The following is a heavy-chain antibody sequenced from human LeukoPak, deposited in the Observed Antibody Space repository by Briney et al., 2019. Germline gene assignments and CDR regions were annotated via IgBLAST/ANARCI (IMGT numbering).Heavy chain of an antibody. CDR3: ARDHNYCFDY. CDR2: ITGSSGAM. V-gene: IGHV3-48*02. Sequence: PGGSPRLSCAASGFTFSTYSMNWVRQAPGKGLEWVSYITGSSGAMYYANSVKGRFTISRDNAKNSLYLQMNSLRDEDTAVYFCARDHNYCFDYWGQEVPVTVSS. D-gene: IGHD1-20*01. CDR1: GFTFSTYS. J-gene: IGHJ4*02.